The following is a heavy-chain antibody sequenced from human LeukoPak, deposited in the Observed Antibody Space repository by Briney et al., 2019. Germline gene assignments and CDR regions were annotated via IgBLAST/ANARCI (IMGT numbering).Heavy chain of an antibody. CDR2: IYSDQST. Sequence: GGSLRLSCTASGFIVSRSYMSWVRQAPGKGLEWVSIIYSDQSTYYAASVKGRFTISRDDSKNMVLLQMDSLRAEDTAMYYCARQKQSHGNFDYWGQGTLVTVSS. J-gene: IGHJ4*02. D-gene: IGHD1-26*01. CDR3: ARQKQSHGNFDY. CDR1: GFIVSRSY. V-gene: IGHV3-66*04.